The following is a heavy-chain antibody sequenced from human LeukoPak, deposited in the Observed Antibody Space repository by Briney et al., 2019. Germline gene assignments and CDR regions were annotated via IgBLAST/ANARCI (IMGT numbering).Heavy chain of an antibody. CDR2: IIPIFGTA. Sequence: SVKVSCKASGGTFSSYAISWVRQAPGQGLEWMGGIIPIFGTANYAQKFQGRVTITADESTSTAYMELSSLRSEATAVYYCATNSGYSYESGDYWGQGTLVTVSS. D-gene: IGHD5-18*01. CDR1: GGTFSSYA. CDR3: ATNSGYSYESGDY. V-gene: IGHV1-69*13. J-gene: IGHJ4*02.